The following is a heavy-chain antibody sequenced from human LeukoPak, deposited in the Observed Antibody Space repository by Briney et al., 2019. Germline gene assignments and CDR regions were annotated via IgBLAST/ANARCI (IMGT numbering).Heavy chain of an antibody. CDR3: LRGDSRDF. J-gene: IGHJ4*02. D-gene: IGHD3-22*01. CDR1: GFAFSSYT. V-gene: IGHV3-21*06. CDR2: INRGGTST. Sequence: PGGSLRLSCAACGFAFSSYTMNWARQAPGKGLEWVASINRGGTSTHYAFSVKGRFTISRDNAQNVLYLQMNGLRGDDAAVYYCLRGDSRDFWGQGTLVIVSS.